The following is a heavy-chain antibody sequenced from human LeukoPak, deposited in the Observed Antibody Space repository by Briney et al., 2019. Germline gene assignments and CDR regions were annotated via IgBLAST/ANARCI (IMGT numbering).Heavy chain of an antibody. CDR3: ARRGMGGRVRGVSRAYYYYYMDV. J-gene: IGHJ6*03. CDR2: INHSGST. Sequence: PSQTLSLTCTVSGGSISSGGYYWSWIRQPPGKGLEWIGYINHSGSTNYNPSLKSRVTISVDTSKNQFSLKLSSVTAADTAVYYCARRGMGGRVRGVSRAYYYYYMDVWGKGTTVTVSS. D-gene: IGHD3-10*01. CDR1: GGSISSGGYY. V-gene: IGHV4-30-2*01.